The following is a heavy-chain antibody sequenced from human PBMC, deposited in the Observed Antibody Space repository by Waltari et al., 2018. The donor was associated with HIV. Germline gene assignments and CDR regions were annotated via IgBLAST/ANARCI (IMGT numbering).Heavy chain of an antibody. Sequence: QVQLQESGPGLVKPSETLSLTCTVSGGSISNYYWSWIRQPPGKGLEWIGYMYYSGSNNSNPSLKSRVTISVDTSKNQFSLKLSSVTAADTAVYYCARGIYGDISGDMDVWGQGTTVTVSS. CDR1: GGSISNYY. CDR2: MYYSGSN. V-gene: IGHV4-59*01. CDR3: ARGIYGDISGDMDV. D-gene: IGHD3-3*01. J-gene: IGHJ6*02.